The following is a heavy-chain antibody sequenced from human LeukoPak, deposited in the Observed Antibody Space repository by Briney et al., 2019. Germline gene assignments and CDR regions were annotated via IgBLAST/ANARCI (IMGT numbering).Heavy chain of an antibody. CDR3: ARGAYYYDSSGYYPSAEYFDL. J-gene: IGHJ2*01. CDR1: GGSISSYY. V-gene: IGHV4-59*01. Sequence: PSETLSLTCTVSGGSISSYYWSWIRQPPGKGLEWIGYIYYSGSTNYNSSLKSRVTISVDTSKNQFSLKLSSVTAADTAVYYCARGAYYYDSSGYYPSAEYFDLWGRGTLVTVSS. CDR2: IYYSGST. D-gene: IGHD3-22*01.